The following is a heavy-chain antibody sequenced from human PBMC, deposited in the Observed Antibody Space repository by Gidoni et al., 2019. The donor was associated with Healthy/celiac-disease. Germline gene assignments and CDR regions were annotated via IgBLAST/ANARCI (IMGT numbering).Heavy chain of an antibody. J-gene: IGHJ4*02. CDR1: GFTFSSYS. D-gene: IGHD3-22*01. Sequence: EVQLVESGGGLVKPGGSRRPSCAASGFTFSSYSMNWVRQAPGKGLEWGSSISSSSSYISYADSVKGRFTISRDNAKNSLYLQMNSLRAEDTAVYYCARYDSSGSYYFDYWGQGTLVTVSS. CDR3: ARYDSSGSYYFDY. CDR2: ISSSSSYI. V-gene: IGHV3-21*01.